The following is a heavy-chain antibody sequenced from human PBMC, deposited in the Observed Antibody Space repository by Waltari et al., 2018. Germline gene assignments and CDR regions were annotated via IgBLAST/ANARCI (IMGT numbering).Heavy chain of an antibody. D-gene: IGHD6-19*01. J-gene: IGHJ4*02. CDR3: ARRVVAGTIDY. Sequence: QVQLQESGPGLVKPSETLSLTCAVSGYSISSGYYWGWIRQPPGKGLGWIGSIYHSGGTYYNPALKSRVTISVDTSKNQFSLKLSSVTAADTAVYYCARRVVAGTIDYWGQGTLVTVSS. V-gene: IGHV4-38-2*01. CDR1: GYSISSGYY. CDR2: IYHSGGT.